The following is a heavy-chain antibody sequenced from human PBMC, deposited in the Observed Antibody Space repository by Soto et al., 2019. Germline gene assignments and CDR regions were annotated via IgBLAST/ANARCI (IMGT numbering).Heavy chain of an antibody. Sequence: SGPTLVNPTETLTLTCTVSGFSLSNARMGVSWIRQPPGKALEWLAHIFSNDEKSYSTSLKSRLTISKDTSKSQVVLTMTNMDPVDTATYYCARIRLSYYYDSSGYQYYYYYGMDVWGQGTTVTVSS. CDR1: GFSLSNARMG. CDR2: IFSNDEK. D-gene: IGHD3-22*01. V-gene: IGHV2-26*01. CDR3: ARIRLSYYYDSSGYQYYYYYGMDV. J-gene: IGHJ6*02.